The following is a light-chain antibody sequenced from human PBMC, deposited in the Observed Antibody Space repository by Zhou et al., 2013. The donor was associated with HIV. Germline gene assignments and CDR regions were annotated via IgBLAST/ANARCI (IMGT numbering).Light chain of an antibody. Sequence: DMEMTQSPSSLSASVGDRVTITCRASQSIDRYLNWYYQKPGKAPELLIYAASNLQSGVPSRFSGSGSGTDFTLTINSLHAEDLATYYCQQSYGTPLTFGGGTKVE. CDR3: QQSYGTPLT. V-gene: IGKV1-39*01. CDR1: QSIDRY. CDR2: AAS. J-gene: IGKJ4*01.